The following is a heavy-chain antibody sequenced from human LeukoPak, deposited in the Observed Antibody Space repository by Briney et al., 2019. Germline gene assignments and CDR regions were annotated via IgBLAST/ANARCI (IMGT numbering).Heavy chain of an antibody. CDR1: GYTFSRYY. V-gene: IGHV1-46*01. CDR2: IDLSSGGST. CDR3: ARVGGSTWYLSFDY. D-gene: IGHD6-13*01. J-gene: IGHJ4*02. Sequence: ASVKVSCKASGYTFSRYYMHWVRQAPGQGLEWMGMIDLSSGGSTGYAQKFQGRVTMTKDTSTNIVYMELSSLTSEDTAVYYCARVGGSTWYLSFDYWGQGTLVTVSS.